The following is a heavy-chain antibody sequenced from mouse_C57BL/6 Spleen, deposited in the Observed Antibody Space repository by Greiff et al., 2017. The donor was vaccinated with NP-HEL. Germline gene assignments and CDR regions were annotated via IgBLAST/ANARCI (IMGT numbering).Heavy chain of an antibody. CDR1: GFTFSSYA. CDR2: ISDGGSYT. Sequence: DVMLVESGGGLVKPGGSLKLSCAASGFTFSSYAMSWVRQTPEKRLEWVATISDGGSYTYYPDNVKGRFTISRDNAKNNLYLQMSHLKSEDTAMYYCASASYDYDGDGFAYWGQGTLVTVSA. J-gene: IGHJ3*01. V-gene: IGHV5-4*03. D-gene: IGHD2-4*01. CDR3: ASASYDYDGDGFAY.